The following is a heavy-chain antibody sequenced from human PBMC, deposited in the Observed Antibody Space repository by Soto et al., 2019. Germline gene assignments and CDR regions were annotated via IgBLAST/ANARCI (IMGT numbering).Heavy chain of an antibody. J-gene: IGHJ6*02. CDR3: AKDQVIAVAGNFYYYYYYGMDV. CDR1: GFTFSSYG. Sequence: PGGSLRLSCAASGFTFSSYGMHWVRQAPGKGLEWVAVISYDGSNKYYADSVKGRFTISRDNSKNTLYLQMNSLRAEDTAVYYWAKDQVIAVAGNFYYYYYYGMDVWGQGTTVTVSS. CDR2: ISYDGSNK. D-gene: IGHD6-19*01. V-gene: IGHV3-30*18.